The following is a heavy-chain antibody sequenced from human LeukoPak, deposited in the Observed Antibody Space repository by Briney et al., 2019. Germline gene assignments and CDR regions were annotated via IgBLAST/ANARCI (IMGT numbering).Heavy chain of an antibody. J-gene: IGHJ1*01. CDR2: IYYSGST. V-gene: IGHV4-59*08. Sequence: SETLSLTCTVSGGSISSYYWSWIRQPPGKGLEWIGYIYYSGSTNYNPSLKSRVTISVDTSKNQFSLKLSSVTAADTAVYYCARQGYYGSGSYYNPRYFQHWGQGTLVTVSS. D-gene: IGHD3-10*01. CDR3: ARQGYYGSGSYYNPRYFQH. CDR1: GGSISSYY.